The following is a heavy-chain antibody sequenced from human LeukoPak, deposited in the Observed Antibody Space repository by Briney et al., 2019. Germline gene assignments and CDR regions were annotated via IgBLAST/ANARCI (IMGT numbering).Heavy chain of an antibody. D-gene: IGHD3-10*01. CDR1: GGSISSSNW. Sequence: SETLSLTCAVSGGSISSSNWWSWVRQPPGKGLEWIGEIYHSGSTNYNPSLKSRVTISVDKSKNQFSLKLSSVTAADTAVYYCARGGLLWFGELSKWFDPWGQGTLVTVSS. CDR2: IYHSGST. V-gene: IGHV4-4*02. J-gene: IGHJ5*02. CDR3: ARGGLLWFGELSKWFDP.